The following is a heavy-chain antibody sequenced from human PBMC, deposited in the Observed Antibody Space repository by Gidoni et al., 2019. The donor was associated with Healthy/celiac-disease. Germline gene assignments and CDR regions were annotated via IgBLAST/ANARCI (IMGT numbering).Heavy chain of an antibody. J-gene: IGHJ2*01. CDR2: ISSSSSTI. CDR1: GFTFSSYS. Sequence: EVQLVESGGGLVQPGGSLRLSCAASGFTFSSYSMNWVRQAPGKGLEWVSYISSSSSTIYYADSVKGRFTISRDNAKNSLYLQMNSLRDEDTAVYYCARGEMGSVPITIFGVVITKNWYFDLWGRGTLVTVSS. CDR3: ARGEMGSVPITIFGVVITKNWYFDL. V-gene: IGHV3-48*02. D-gene: IGHD3-3*01.